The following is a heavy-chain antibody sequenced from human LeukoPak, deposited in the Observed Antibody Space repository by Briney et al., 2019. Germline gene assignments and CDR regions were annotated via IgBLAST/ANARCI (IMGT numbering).Heavy chain of an antibody. CDR3: ARDRLHYDSLTGYPAD. J-gene: IGHJ4*02. CDR2: IYSGGST. CDR1: GFAFSSQA. Sequence: PGGSLRLSCAASGFAFSSQAMGWVRQAPGKGLEWVSVIYSGGSTHYADSVKGRFTISRDNSKNTLYLQMNSLRAEDTAVYYCARDRLHYDSLTGYPADWGQGTLVTVSS. V-gene: IGHV3-66*01. D-gene: IGHD3-9*01.